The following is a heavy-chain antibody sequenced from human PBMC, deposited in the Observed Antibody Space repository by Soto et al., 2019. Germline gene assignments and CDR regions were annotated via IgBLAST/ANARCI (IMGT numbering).Heavy chain of an antibody. CDR3: ARAYFAFTGVYSPDWY. J-gene: IGHJ2*01. CDR2: IDDAGST. CDR1: GGSMTSYY. Sequence: PPETLPLTCRVSGGSMTSYYWNWLRQSPGKGLEWIGYIDDAGSTKFNPSLRSRVSMSILTSQGQVSLTLDSVTAADTAVYYCARAYFAFTGVYSPDWY. D-gene: IGHD3-22*01. V-gene: IGHV4-59*01.